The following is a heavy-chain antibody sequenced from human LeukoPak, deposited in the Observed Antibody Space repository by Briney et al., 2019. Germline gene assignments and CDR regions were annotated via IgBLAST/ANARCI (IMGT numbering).Heavy chain of an antibody. V-gene: IGHV4-38-2*01. D-gene: IGHD6-19*01. CDR2: MYQSWST. J-gene: IGHJ5*02. CDR1: VYSISSGYY. Sequence: SETLSLTCAVSVYSISSGYYWGWIRQPPGKGLEWIGSMYQSWSTYYNPSLKSRVTISVDTSKNQFSLKLSSVTAADTAVYYCARAPVGSGWVINWFDPWGQGTPVTVSS. CDR3: ARAPVGSGWVINWFDP.